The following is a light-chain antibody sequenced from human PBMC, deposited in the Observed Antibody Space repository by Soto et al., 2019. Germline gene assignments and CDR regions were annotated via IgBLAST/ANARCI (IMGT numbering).Light chain of an antibody. J-gene: IGLJ1*01. CDR3: SSYTSSSTRLYV. CDR2: DVS. CDR1: SRDGGCYNY. V-gene: IGLV2-14*01. Sequence: QSALTQPASVSGSPGQSITISCTVTSRDGGCYNYVSWYQQHPGKAPKLMIYDVSNRPSGVSNRFSGSKSGNTASLTISGLQAEDEADDYCSSYTSSSTRLYVFGTGTKLTVL.